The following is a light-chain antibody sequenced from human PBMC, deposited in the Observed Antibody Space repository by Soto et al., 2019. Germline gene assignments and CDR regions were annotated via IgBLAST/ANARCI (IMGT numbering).Light chain of an antibody. Sequence: EIVLTQSPGTLSLSPGTRATLSCRASQSVSGTYLAWYQQKPGQAPRLLIYGISNRATGIPDRFSGSGSGTDFTLTISRLEPEDFAVYSCQHDGSSPPTFGGGTKVEI. CDR3: QHDGSSPPT. CDR1: QSVSGTY. V-gene: IGKV3-20*01. CDR2: GIS. J-gene: IGKJ4*01.